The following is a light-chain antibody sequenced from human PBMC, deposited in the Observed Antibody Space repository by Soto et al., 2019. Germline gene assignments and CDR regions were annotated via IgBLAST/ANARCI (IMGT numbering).Light chain of an antibody. J-gene: IGKJ2*01. CDR1: ESIANY. CDR3: QQSYISPYT. CDR2: AAS. V-gene: IGKV1-39*01. Sequence: DIQMTQSPSSLSASVGDRVTITCRASESIANYLNRYQQKPGKAPNLLIYAASTLQTGVPSRFSGSGSGTDFTLTISSLQTEDFATYFCQQSYISPYTFGQGTKLDI.